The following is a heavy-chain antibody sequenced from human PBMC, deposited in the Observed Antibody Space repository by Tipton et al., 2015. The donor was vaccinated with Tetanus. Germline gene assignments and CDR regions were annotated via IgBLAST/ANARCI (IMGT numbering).Heavy chain of an antibody. CDR2: INSDSGVT. V-gene: IGHV1-2*06. J-gene: IGHJ4*02. D-gene: IGHD6-6*01. CDR1: GYTFTKYG. Sequence: QLVQSGAEVKKPGASVKVSCKASGYTFTKYGINWVRLAPGQGLEWMGRINSDSGVTTYEQKFQGRVTMTRDTSISTAYMELSRVTSDDTAVYFCAREGDGSSSEFDYWGQGTLVTVSA. CDR3: AREGDGSSSEFDY.